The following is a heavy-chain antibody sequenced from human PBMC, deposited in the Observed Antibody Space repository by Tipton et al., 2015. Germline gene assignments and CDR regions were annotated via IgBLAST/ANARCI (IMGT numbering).Heavy chain of an antibody. CDR1: GFTFDDYA. CDR3: ACQDYDILTRDYQTVDY. V-gene: IGHV4-38-2*01. CDR2: ISHSGNT. D-gene: IGHD3-9*01. J-gene: IGHJ4*02. Sequence: LRLSCAASGFTFDDYAMHWVRQAPGKGLEWIGSISHSGNTYYNPSLKSRVTISVDTSKNQFSLRVRSVTAADTAVYYCACQDYDILTRDYQTVDYWGQGTLVTVSS.